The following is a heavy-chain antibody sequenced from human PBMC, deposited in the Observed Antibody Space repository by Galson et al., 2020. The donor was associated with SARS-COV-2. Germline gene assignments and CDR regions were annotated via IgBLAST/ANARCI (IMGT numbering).Heavy chain of an antibody. CDR1: GFTFSNAW. Sequence: GGSLRLSCVASGFTFSNAWTRWVRQAPGKGLEWVGRTNANTDGGTADLAASVAGRFRMSREDPKTTVFLQMNNLKTGDTAVYYCTTGRLRGRGGSVDCWGQGSLVSVSS. CDR3: TTGRLRGRGGSVDC. V-gene: IGHV3-15*01. J-gene: IGHJ4*02. D-gene: IGHD3-10*01. CDR2: TNANTDGGTA.